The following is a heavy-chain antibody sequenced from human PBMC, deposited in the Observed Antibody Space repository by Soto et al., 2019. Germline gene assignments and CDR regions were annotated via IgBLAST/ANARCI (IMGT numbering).Heavy chain of an antibody. CDR3: AKGSELFDY. D-gene: IGHD3-10*01. V-gene: IGHV3-23*01. J-gene: IGHJ4*02. CDR1: GFTFNNYA. Sequence: GGSLRLSCAASGFTFNNYAMNWVRQAPGKGLEWVSAIRNSGGSTYYADSVKGRFTISRDNSKNTLYLQMNSLRAEDTAVHYCAKGSELFDYWGQGALVTVSS. CDR2: IRNSGGST.